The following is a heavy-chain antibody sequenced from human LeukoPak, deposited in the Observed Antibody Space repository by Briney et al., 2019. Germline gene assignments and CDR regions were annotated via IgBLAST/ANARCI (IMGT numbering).Heavy chain of an antibody. J-gene: IGHJ5*02. D-gene: IGHD3-22*01. Sequence: SVKVSCKASGGTFSSYAISWVRQAPGQGLERMGGIIPIFGTANYAQKFQGRVTITTDESTSTAYMELSSLRSEDTAVYYCARDYYDSSGYYGQFDPWGQGTLVTVSS. V-gene: IGHV1-69*05. CDR2: IIPIFGTA. CDR1: GGTFSSYA. CDR3: ARDYYDSSGYYGQFDP.